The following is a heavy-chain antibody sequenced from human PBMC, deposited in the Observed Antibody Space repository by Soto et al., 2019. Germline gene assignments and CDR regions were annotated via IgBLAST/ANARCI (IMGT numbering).Heavy chain of an antibody. CDR2: ISAYNGTT. J-gene: IGHJ6*02. V-gene: IGHV1-18*01. CDR3: ARREDRWCRDGYYGMDV. D-gene: IGHD3-10*01. CDR1: GYTFTSYA. Sequence: QVQLVQSGAEVKKPGASVKVSCKASGYTFTSYAISWVRQAPGQGLEWMGWISAYNGTTNYAQKLQGRVTMTTDTPTSTAYMELRSLSSDDTAVYYCARREDRWCRDGYYGMDVWGQGTTVTVSS.